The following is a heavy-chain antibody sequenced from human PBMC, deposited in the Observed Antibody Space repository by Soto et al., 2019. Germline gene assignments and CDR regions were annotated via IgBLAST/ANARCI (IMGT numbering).Heavy chain of an antibody. J-gene: IGHJ6*02. D-gene: IGHD3-3*01. Sequence: SGPTLVNPTETLTLTCTVSGFSLSNARMGVSWIRQPPGKALEWLAHIFSNDEKSYSTSLKSRLTISKDTSKSQVVLTMTNMDPVDTATYYCARIVRLYYDFWSGYLNYGMDVWGQGTTVTVSS. CDR3: ARIVRLYYDFWSGYLNYGMDV. V-gene: IGHV2-26*01. CDR2: IFSNDEK. CDR1: GFSLSNARMG.